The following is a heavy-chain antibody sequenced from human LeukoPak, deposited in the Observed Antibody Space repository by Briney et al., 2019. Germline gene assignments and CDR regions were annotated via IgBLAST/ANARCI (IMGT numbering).Heavy chain of an antibody. V-gene: IGHV1-2*02. J-gene: IGHJ5*02. CDR3: VRPPMVRGVLVP. D-gene: IGHD3-10*01. CDR1: GYTFTGYY. CDR2: INPNSGGT. Sequence: GASVKVSCKASGYTFTGYYMHWVRQAPGQGLEWMGWINPNSGGTNYAQKFQGRVTKTRDTSISTAYMELSRLRSDDTAVYYCVRPPMVRGVLVPWGQGTLVTVSS.